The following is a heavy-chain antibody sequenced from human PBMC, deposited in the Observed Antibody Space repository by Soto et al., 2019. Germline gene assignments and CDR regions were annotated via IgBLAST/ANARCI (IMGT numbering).Heavy chain of an antibody. J-gene: IGHJ5*02. V-gene: IGHV3-74*01. Sequence: EVQLVESGGGLVQPGGSLRLSCAASGFTFSSYWMHWVRQAPGKGLVWVSRINSDGSSTSYADSVKGRFTISRDNAKNTLYLQMNSLRAEDTAVYYCAREEVDYGDEFWFDPWGQGTLVTVSS. CDR2: INSDGSST. D-gene: IGHD4-17*01. CDR3: AREEVDYGDEFWFDP. CDR1: GFTFSSYW.